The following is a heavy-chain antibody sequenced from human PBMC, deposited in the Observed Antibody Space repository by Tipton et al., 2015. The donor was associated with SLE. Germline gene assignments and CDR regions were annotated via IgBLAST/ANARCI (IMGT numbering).Heavy chain of an antibody. Sequence: TLSLTCTVSGGSISSYYWSWIRQPPGKGLEWIGYIYYSGSTNYNPSLKSRVTISVDTSKNQFSLKLSSVTAADTAVYYCARDSSSWAGHWFDPWGQGTLVTVSS. CDR3: ARDSSSWAGHWFDP. D-gene: IGHD6-13*01. CDR2: IYYSGST. J-gene: IGHJ5*02. V-gene: IGHV4-59*01. CDR1: GGSISSYY.